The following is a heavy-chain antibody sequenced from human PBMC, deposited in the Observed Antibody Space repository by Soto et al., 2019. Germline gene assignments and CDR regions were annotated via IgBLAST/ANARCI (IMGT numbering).Heavy chain of an antibody. J-gene: IGHJ4*02. D-gene: IGHD5-18*01. CDR3: ARGYSYGTALFDY. CDR1: GGSISSGDYY. V-gene: IGHV4-30-4*01. Sequence: SETLSLTCTVSGGSISSGDYYWSWIRQPPGKGLEWIGYIYYSGSTYYNPSLKSRVTISVDTSKNQFSLKLSSVTAADTAVYYCARGYSYGTALFDYWGQGTLVTVSS. CDR2: IYYSGST.